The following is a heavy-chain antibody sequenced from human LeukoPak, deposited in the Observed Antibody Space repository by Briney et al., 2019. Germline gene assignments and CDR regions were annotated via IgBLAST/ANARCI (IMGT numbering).Heavy chain of an antibody. Sequence: GGSLRLSCAASGFTFSSYDMHWVRQAPGKGLEWVSAIGTGGDTYYPGSVKGRFTISRENAKNSLYLQMNSLRAGDTAVYYCARAWGKYSGYFGYWGQGTLVTVSS. V-gene: IGHV3-13*01. CDR1: GFTFSSYD. J-gene: IGHJ4*02. CDR3: ARAWGKYSGYFGY. CDR2: IGTGGDT. D-gene: IGHD5-12*01.